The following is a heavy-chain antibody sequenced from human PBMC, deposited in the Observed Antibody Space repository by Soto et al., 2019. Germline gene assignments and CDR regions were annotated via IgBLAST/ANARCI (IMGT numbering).Heavy chain of an antibody. CDR1: GFTFSSYA. D-gene: IGHD6-19*01. Sequence: YLRLSCAASGFTFSSYAMSCVRQAPGKGLEWVSAISGSGGSTYYAASVKGRFTISRDNSKNTVYLQMNSLRAEDTAVYYCAKSRRYSSGWAPEYYYYYYGMDVWGQGTTVTVSS. CDR3: AKSRRYSSGWAPEYYYYYYGMDV. J-gene: IGHJ6*02. CDR2: ISGSGGST. V-gene: IGHV3-23*01.